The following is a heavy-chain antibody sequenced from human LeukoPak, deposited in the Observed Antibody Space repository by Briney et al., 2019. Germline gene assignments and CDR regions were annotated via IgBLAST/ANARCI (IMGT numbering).Heavy chain of an antibody. CDR2: IIPILGIA. CDR1: GGTFSSYT. Sequence: SVKVSCKASGGTFSSYTISWVRQAPGQGLEWMGRIIPILGIANYAQKFQGRVTITADKSTSTAYMELSSLRSEDTAVYYCARGSAYYYGSGSSHDYWGQGTLVTVSS. CDR3: ARGSAYYYGSGSSHDY. V-gene: IGHV1-69*02. D-gene: IGHD3-10*01. J-gene: IGHJ4*02.